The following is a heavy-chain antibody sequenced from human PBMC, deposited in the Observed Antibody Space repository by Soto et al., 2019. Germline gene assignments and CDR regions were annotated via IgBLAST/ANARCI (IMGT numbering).Heavy chain of an antibody. CDR2: ISSSSSYI. Sequence: GRSLRLSCAASGFTFSSFSMNWVRQAPGKGLEWVSSISSSSSYIYYADSVKGRFTISRDNAKNSLYLQMNSLRAEDTAVYYYARGLYYYDSSGYYSPWGQGTLVTVSS. D-gene: IGHD3-22*01. J-gene: IGHJ5*02. V-gene: IGHV3-21*01. CDR3: ARGLYYYDSSGYYSP. CDR1: GFTFSSFS.